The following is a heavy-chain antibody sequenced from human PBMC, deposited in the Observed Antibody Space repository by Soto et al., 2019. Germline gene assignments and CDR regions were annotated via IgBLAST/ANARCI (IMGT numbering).Heavy chain of an antibody. CDR2: INHSGST. D-gene: IGHD6-13*01. Sequence: PSETLSLTCAVYGGSFSGYYWSWIRQPPGKGLEWIGEINHSGSTNYNPSLKSRVTISVDTSKNQFSLKLSSVTAADTAVYYCARGSYIAAAGNYYYYYGMDVWGQGTTVTVSS. J-gene: IGHJ6*02. CDR1: GGSFSGYY. CDR3: ARGSYIAAAGNYYYYYGMDV. V-gene: IGHV4-34*01.